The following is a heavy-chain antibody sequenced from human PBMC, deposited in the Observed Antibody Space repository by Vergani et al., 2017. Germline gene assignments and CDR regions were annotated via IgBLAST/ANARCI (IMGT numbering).Heavy chain of an antibody. Sequence: QVQLVQSGAEVKKPGASVKVSCKASGYTFTGYYMHWVRQAPGQGLEWMGWINPNSGGTNYAQKFQGRVTMTRDTSISTAYMELSRLRSDDTAAYYCARARWPTVTTGYYYYGMDVWGQGTTVTVSS. J-gene: IGHJ6*02. CDR3: ARARWPTVTTGYYYYGMDV. CDR1: GYTFTGYY. V-gene: IGHV1-2*02. D-gene: IGHD4-17*01. CDR2: INPNSGGT.